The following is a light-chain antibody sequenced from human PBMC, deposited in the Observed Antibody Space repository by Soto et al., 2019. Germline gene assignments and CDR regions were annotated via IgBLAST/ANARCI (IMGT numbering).Light chain of an antibody. CDR2: KVD. V-gene: IGLV2-14*01. CDR1: SSDLGGLNY. Sequence: QSALTQPASVSGSPGQPITIPCSGRSSDLGGLNYVSWYQQHPGKVPKLIIYKVDNRPSGISDRFSASKSGNTASLTISGLQAEDEAHYYCSSYTTVPSPQWVFAGGTKLTVL. J-gene: IGLJ3*02. CDR3: SSYTTVPSPQWV.